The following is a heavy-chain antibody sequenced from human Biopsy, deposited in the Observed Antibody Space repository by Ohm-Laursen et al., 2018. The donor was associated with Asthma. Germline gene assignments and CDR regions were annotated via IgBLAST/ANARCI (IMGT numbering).Heavy chain of an antibody. V-gene: IGHV4-30-2*01. CDR2: IYHSGST. J-gene: IGHJ4*02. CDR1: GGSISSGGYS. D-gene: IGHD5-24*01. CDR3: ARVKDGYNFDY. Sequence: SQTLSLTCAVSGGSISSGGYSWSWIRQPPGKGLERIGYIYHSGSTYYNPSLKSRVTKSVNRSKNQFSLKLSSVTAADTAVYYCARVKDGYNFDYWGQGTLVTVSS.